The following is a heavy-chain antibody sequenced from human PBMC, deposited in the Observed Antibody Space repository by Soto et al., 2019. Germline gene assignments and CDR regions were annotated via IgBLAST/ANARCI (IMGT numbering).Heavy chain of an antibody. CDR2: IYPGDSDT. V-gene: IGHV5-51*01. CDR3: SRFLNTAKVNNPYS. CDR1: GYDFTTYW. Sequence: GESLKISCKTSGYDFTTYWIAWVRQMPGKGLEWMGIIYPGDSDTRYSPSFEGQVTISGDKSVTTAYLQWRSLKASDSAIYYCSRFLNTAKVNNPYSWGQGTMGTAPQ. D-gene: IGHD5-18*01. J-gene: IGHJ4*02.